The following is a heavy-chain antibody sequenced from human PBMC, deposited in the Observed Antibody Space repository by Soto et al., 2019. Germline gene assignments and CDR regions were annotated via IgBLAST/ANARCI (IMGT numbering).Heavy chain of an antibody. V-gene: IGHV4-39*01. D-gene: IGHD5-18*01. J-gene: IGHJ6*01. Sequence: PSGTLSLTCTVSGGSIRSSSYYWGWIRQPPGKGLEWIGSIYYSGSTYYNPSLKSRVTMSVDTSKNQFSLKLSPMTAADTAVYYCAATRRGYSYGYVTTGDFWRQGTTVNDSS. CDR2: IYYSGST. CDR1: GGSIRSSSYY. CDR3: AATRRGYSYGYVTTGDF.